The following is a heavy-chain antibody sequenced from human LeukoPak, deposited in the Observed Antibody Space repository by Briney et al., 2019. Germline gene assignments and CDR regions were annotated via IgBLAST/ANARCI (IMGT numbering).Heavy chain of an antibody. V-gene: IGHV3-30*03. Sequence: GGSLRLSCAASGFTFSSYWMHWVRQAPGKGLEWVAVISYDGSNKYYADSVKGRFTISRDNSKNTLYLQMNSLRAEDTAVYYCARDSYPMVRGVIRAYYFDYWGQGTLVTVSS. CDR3: ARDSYPMVRGVIRAYYFDY. CDR2: ISYDGSNK. CDR1: GFTFSSYW. J-gene: IGHJ4*02. D-gene: IGHD3-10*01.